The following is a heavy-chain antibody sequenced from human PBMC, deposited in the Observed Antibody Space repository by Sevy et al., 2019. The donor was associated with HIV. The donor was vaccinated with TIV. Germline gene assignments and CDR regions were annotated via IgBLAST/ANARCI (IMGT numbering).Heavy chain of an antibody. J-gene: IGHJ4*02. CDR2: ISGSGGST. V-gene: IGHV3-23*01. CDR1: GFTFSSYA. D-gene: IGHD3-10*01. Sequence: GGSLRLSCAASGFTFSSYAMSWDRQAPGKGLEWVSAISGSGGSTYYADSVKGRFTISRDNSKNTLYLQMNSLRAEDTAVYYCAKDLSPSVWFGELLYRGIYFDYWGQGTLVTVSS. CDR3: AKDLSPSVWFGELLYRGIYFDY.